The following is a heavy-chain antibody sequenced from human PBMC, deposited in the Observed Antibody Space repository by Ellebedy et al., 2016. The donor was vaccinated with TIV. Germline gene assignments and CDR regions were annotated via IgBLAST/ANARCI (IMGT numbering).Heavy chain of an antibody. D-gene: IGHD3-10*01. CDR3: AREPMVRGVIRRGYAMDV. J-gene: IGHJ6*02. CDR1: GFTFSSYC. V-gene: IGHV3-33*01. CDR2: IWYDGSNK. Sequence: GESLKISXAASGFTFSSYCMHWVRQAPGKGLEWVAVIWYDGSNKYYADSVKGRFTISRDNSKNTLYLQMNSLRAEDTAVYYCAREPMVRGVIRRGYAMDVWGQGTTVTVSS.